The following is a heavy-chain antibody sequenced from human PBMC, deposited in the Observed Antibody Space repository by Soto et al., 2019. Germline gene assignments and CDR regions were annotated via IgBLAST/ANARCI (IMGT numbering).Heavy chain of an antibody. CDR2: MNEDGSER. D-gene: IGHD2-21*01. CDR3: ARDRAYSRFDY. J-gene: IGHJ4*02. V-gene: IGHV3-7*03. Sequence: EVQLVESGGGLVQPGWSLRLSCAVSGFSFSSAWMTWIRQAPGKGLERVAIMNEDGSERYYVDSVKGRFTISRDNAKNALFLQMNSLRVEDKAVYFCARDRAYSRFDYWGQGSLVTVSS. CDR1: GFSFSSAW.